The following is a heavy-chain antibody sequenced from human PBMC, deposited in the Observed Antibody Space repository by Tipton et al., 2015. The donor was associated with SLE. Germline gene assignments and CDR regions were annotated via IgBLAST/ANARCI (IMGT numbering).Heavy chain of an antibody. J-gene: IGHJ6*02. D-gene: IGHD6-19*01. Sequence: SLRLSCTASGFTFSSYEMSWVRQAPGKGLEWVACMTSSGQTTYSADSMKGRFTISRDNAKNSLYLQMNSLRSEDAAVYYCAKEGSGYSSGWYGGYYYGMDVWGQGTTVTVSS. CDR3: AKEGSGYSSGWYGGYYYGMDV. CDR1: GFTFSSYE. V-gene: IGHV3-48*03. CDR2: MTSSGQTT.